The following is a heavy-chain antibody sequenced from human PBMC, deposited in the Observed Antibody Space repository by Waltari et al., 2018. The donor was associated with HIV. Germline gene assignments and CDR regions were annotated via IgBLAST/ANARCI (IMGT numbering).Heavy chain of an antibody. CDR2: IQHSGST. V-gene: IGHV4-31*03. D-gene: IGHD3-10*01. CDR1: GGSISSGNYY. Sequence: QVQLQESGPGLVKSSQTLSLTCPVPGGSISSGNYYWNWIRQHPGKGLEWIGYIQHSGSTYYNPSLKSRVSISVNTSKNQFSLNLTSVIAADTAVYYCARVSDSYGTVFEYWGQGTLVSVSS. CDR3: ARVSDSYGTVFEY. J-gene: IGHJ4*02.